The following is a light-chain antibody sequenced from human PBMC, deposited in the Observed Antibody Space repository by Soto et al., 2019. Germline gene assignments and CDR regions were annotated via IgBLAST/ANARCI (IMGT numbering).Light chain of an antibody. Sequence: DVQLTQSPSFLSASVGDGVTVTCRASQSVRSWLAWYQQKPGRAPKFLIYDASSLESGVPSRFSGSGSGTEFTLTISSLQPDDFATYYCQQYNSYSQTFGQGTKVDIK. J-gene: IGKJ1*01. CDR1: QSVRSW. V-gene: IGKV1-5*01. CDR3: QQYNSYSQT. CDR2: DAS.